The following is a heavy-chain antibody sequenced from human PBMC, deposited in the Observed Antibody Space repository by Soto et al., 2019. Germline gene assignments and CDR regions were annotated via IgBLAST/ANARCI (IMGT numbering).Heavy chain of an antibody. J-gene: IGHJ4*02. D-gene: IGHD3-3*01. CDR2: VYHTGRT. V-gene: IGHV4-61*01. Sequence: KSSETLSLTCTVSGGSFKSGSYSWSWIRPPPGKGLEWIGYVYHTGRTSYNPSLKIRVSLSMDTSKNQFSLNLDSVTAADTAVYFCARDFAYFDSWGQGTLVTVSS. CDR1: GGSFKSGSYS. CDR3: ARDFAYFDS.